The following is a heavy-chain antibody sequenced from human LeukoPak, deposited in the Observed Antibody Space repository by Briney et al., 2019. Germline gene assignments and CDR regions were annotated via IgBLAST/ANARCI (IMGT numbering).Heavy chain of an antibody. J-gene: IGHJ3*02. D-gene: IGHD1-26*01. CDR1: GFSFSSYG. Sequence: GGSLRLSCAASGFSFSSYGMHWVRQAPGKGLEWVAFIRYDGSNKYYADSVKGRFTISRDNSKNTLYLQMNSLRAEDTAVYYCAIGNILVEATFRAFDIWGQGTMVAVSS. CDR3: AIGNILVEATFRAFDI. CDR2: IRYDGSNK. V-gene: IGHV3-30*02.